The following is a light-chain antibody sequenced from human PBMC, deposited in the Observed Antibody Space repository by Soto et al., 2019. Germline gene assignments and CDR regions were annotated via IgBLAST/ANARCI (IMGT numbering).Light chain of an antibody. CDR2: QAS. CDR1: QSTSSY. Sequence: DMQMNQSASTLSASVGDRVTITCRSSQSTSSYLAWYQQKPGKAPKLLIYQASSLENGVPSRFSGSGSGKEFRITLRRLEPDDFGTYYCQQYSSHLTFGPGTQV. CDR3: QQYSSHLT. V-gene: IGKV1-5*03. J-gene: IGKJ1*01.